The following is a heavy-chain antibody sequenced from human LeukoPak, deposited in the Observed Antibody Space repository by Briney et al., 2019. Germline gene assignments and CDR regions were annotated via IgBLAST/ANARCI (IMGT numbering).Heavy chain of an antibody. Sequence: PGGSLRLSCAASGFTFSSYAMHWVRQAPGKGLEYVSAISSNGGSTYYANSVKGRFTISRDNSKNTLYLQMGSLRAEDMAVYYCARGSPPRNDAFDIWGQGTMVTVSS. CDR3: ARGSPPRNDAFDI. CDR2: ISSNGGST. J-gene: IGHJ3*02. V-gene: IGHV3-64*01. D-gene: IGHD1-26*01. CDR1: GFTFSSYA.